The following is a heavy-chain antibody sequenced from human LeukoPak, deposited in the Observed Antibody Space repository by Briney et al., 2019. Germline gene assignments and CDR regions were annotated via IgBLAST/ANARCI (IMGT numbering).Heavy chain of an antibody. V-gene: IGHV3-74*01. Sequence: GGSLRLSCAASGFTFSSYWMHWVRQAPGKGLVWVSRMNSDGSSTSYADSVKGRFTISRDNAKNTLYLQMNSLRAEDTAVYYCASAIYGGNFDYWGQGTLVTVSS. CDR1: GFTFSSYW. J-gene: IGHJ4*02. CDR3: ASAIYGGNFDY. D-gene: IGHD4-23*01. CDR2: MNSDGSST.